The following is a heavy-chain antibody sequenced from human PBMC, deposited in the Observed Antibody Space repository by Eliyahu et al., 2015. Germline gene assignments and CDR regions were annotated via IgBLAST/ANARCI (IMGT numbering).Heavy chain of an antibody. J-gene: IGHJ6*02. V-gene: IGHV3-73*02. CDR2: IRNRPNRYAT. CDR3: TRVGCSAYDTSTGCFGMDV. Sequence: VQLVESGGGLVQPGGSLKLSCXGSGXPXSGSXIHXVXQAXGQGXGWIGRIRNRPNRYATAYAASLDGRFSVSRDDSKNAAFLYMDSLKPEDTATYYCTRVGCSAYDTSTGCFGMDVWGQGTTVTVSS. CDR1: GXPXSGSX. D-gene: IGHD3-9*01.